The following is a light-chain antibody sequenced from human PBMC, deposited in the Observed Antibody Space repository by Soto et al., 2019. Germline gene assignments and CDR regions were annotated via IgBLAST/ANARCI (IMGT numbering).Light chain of an antibody. CDR2: DVI. J-gene: IGLJ3*02. CDR1: SSDVGAYDY. Sequence: QSVLTQPPSASGSPGQSVTISCTGTSSDVGAYDYVSWYQQHPGKAPKLMISDVINRPSGVPDRFSGSKSGNTPSLTISGLQAEDEADYYCGLFTSSATWVFGGGTKVTVL. V-gene: IGLV2-18*01. CDR3: GLFTSSATWV.